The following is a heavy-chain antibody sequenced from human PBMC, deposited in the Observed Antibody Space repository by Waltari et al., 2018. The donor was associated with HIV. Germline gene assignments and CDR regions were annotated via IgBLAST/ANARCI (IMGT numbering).Heavy chain of an antibody. Sequence: DVQLVESGGNLVQPGGSLRLSCAGSGFTFNSHWMSWVRQAPGKGLEWVASINQDGSEKYYVDSVKGRFTISRDNAKNSLHLQMNSLRGEDTAVYYCARDPYGSGSYDYWGRGSLVTVSS. V-gene: IGHV3-7*01. CDR2: INQDGSEK. CDR3: ARDPYGSGSYDY. D-gene: IGHD3-10*01. CDR1: GFTFNSHW. J-gene: IGHJ4*02.